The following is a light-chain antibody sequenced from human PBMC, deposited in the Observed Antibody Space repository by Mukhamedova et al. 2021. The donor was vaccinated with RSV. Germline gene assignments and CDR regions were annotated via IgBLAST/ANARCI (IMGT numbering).Light chain of an antibody. Sequence: WYQRRVHGKAPKLLIYVASSLESGVPSRFSGSGSGTVLTLTISRLQPEDFAIYYCQQSSNVPFTFGPGTKLD. CDR3: QQSSNVPFT. J-gene: IGKJ3*01. CDR2: VAS. V-gene: IGKV1-39*01.